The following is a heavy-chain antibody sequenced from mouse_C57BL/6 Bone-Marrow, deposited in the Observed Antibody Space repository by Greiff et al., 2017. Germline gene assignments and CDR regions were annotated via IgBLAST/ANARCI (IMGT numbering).Heavy chain of an antibody. CDR3: ARWMVPLDY. Sequence: QVQLQQSGAELMKPGASVKLSCKATGYTFTGYWIEWVKQRPGHGLEWIGEILPGSGSTNYTEKFKGKATFTADTSSITAYMQHSSRTTEDSAIYYCARWMVPLDYWGQGTTLTVSS. D-gene: IGHD2-1*01. CDR2: ILPGSGST. CDR1: GYTFTGYW. V-gene: IGHV1-9*01. J-gene: IGHJ2*01.